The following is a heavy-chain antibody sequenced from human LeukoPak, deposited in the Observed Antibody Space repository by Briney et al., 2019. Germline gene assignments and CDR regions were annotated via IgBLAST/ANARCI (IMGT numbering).Heavy chain of an antibody. Sequence: GGSLRLSCAASGFTFSDYYMSWIRQAPGKGLEWVSYISSSGSTIYYADSVKGRFTISRDNAKNSLYLQMNSLRAEDTAVYYCARDLQPLYSSGDYFDYWGQGTLVTVSS. CDR3: ARDLQPLYSSGDYFDY. CDR1: GFTFSDYY. V-gene: IGHV3-11*01. J-gene: IGHJ4*02. CDR2: ISSSGSTI. D-gene: IGHD5-18*01.